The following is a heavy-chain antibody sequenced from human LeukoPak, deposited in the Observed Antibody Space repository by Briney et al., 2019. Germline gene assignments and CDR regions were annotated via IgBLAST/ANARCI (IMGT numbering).Heavy chain of an antibody. D-gene: IGHD6-19*01. CDR2: MNPNSGNT. J-gene: IGHJ5*02. V-gene: IGHV1-8*01. CDR3: ARQSIAVAGPRIGFDP. CDR1: GYTFTSYD. Sequence: ASVKVSCKASGYTFTSYDINWVRQATGQGLEWMGWMNPNSGNTGYAQKFQGRVTMTRNTSISTAYMELSSLRSEDTAVYYCARQSIAVAGPRIGFDPWGQGTLVTVSS.